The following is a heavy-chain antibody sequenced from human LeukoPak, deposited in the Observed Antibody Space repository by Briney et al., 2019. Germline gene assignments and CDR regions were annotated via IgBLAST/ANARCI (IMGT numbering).Heavy chain of an antibody. CDR2: IIPIFGTA. V-gene: IGHV1-69*13. J-gene: IGHJ4*02. CDR3: ARDTRHGFGSDGYFDY. CDR1: GYTFTGYY. Sequence: GASVKVSCKASGYTFTGYYMHWVRQAPGQGLEWMGGIIPIFGTANYAQKFQGRVTITADESTSTAYMELSSLRSEDTAVYYCARDTRHGFGSDGYFDYWGQGTLVTVSS. D-gene: IGHD3-10*01.